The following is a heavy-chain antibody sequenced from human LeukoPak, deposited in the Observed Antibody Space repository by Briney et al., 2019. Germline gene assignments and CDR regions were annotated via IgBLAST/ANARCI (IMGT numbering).Heavy chain of an antibody. Sequence: PSQTLSLTCTVSGDSITSGSYYWSWIRQPAGKGLEWIGRIFISGGTNYNPSLRSRVTMSLDTSKNQFSLKLYSVTAADTAVYYCARDKQLDWAHYYYYYMDVWGKGTTVTVSS. V-gene: IGHV4-61*02. D-gene: IGHD1-1*01. CDR2: IFISGGT. J-gene: IGHJ6*03. CDR3: ARDKQLDWAHYYYYYMDV. CDR1: GDSITSGSYY.